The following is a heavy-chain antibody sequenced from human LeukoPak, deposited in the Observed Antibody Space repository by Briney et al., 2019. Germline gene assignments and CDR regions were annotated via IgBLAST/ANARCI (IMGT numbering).Heavy chain of an antibody. CDR3: ARGRRNYDFWSGVRPYYFDY. CDR1: GGSLSGFY. D-gene: IGHD3-3*01. CDR2: FYYSGST. Sequence: SETLSLTCTVSGGSLSGFYWSWIRQPPGKGLEWIGYFYYSGSTTYNPSLKSRVTISVDTSKNQFSLRLGSVTAADTAVYYCARGRRNYDFWSGVRPYYFDYWGQGTLVTVSS. V-gene: IGHV4-59*01. J-gene: IGHJ4*02.